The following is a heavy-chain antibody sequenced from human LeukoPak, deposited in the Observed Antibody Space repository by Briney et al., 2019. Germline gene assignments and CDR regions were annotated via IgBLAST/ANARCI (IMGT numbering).Heavy chain of an antibody. D-gene: IGHD5-18*01. CDR1: GYTFTGYY. CDR2: ISAYNGNT. V-gene: IGHV1-18*04. Sequence: GASVKVSCKASGYTFTGYYMHWVRQAPGQGLEWMGWISAYNGNTNYAQKLQGRVTMTTDTSTSTAYMELRSLRSDDTAVYYCARGTDPRYAIDYWGQGTLVTVSS. J-gene: IGHJ4*02. CDR3: ARGTDPRYAIDY.